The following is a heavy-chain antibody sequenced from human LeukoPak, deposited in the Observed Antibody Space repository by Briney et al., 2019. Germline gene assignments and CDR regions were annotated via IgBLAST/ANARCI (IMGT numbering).Heavy chain of an antibody. V-gene: IGHV4-34*01. D-gene: IGHD6-13*01. J-gene: IGHJ4*02. CDR3: AREEQQLGMDY. CDR2: INHSGST. CDR1: GGSFSGYY. Sequence: SETLSLTCAVYGGSFSGYYWSWIRQPPGKGLEWIGEINHSGSTNYNPSLKSRVTISVDTSKNQFSLKLSSVTAADTAVYYCAREEQQLGMDYWGQGTLVTVSS.